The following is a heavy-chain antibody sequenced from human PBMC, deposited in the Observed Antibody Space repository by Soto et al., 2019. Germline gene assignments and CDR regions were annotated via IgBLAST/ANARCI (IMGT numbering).Heavy chain of an antibody. V-gene: IGHV3-48*02. CDR3: ARGRGDFDKSYFAS. CDR2: NRSRSSSI. D-gene: IGHD4-17*01. Sequence: VQLVESGGGLVQPGGSLRLSCTASGFTFSIYTMNWLRQAPGTGLEWPSYNRSRSSSIDYADSVKGRFTISRDNAKNSLFLHMNSLRDEDSAVYFCARGRGDFDKSYFASGGQGALVAVSS. J-gene: IGHJ4*02. CDR1: GFTFSIYT.